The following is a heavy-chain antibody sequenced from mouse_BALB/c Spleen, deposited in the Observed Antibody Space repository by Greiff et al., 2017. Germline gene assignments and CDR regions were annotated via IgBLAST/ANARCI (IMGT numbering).Heavy chain of an antibody. J-gene: IGHJ2*01. V-gene: IGHV1-59*01. CDR2: IDASDSET. CDR1: GYSFTSYW. D-gene: IGHD1-1*02. CDR3: ARGGGPLDD. Sequence: QVQLQQSGPQLVGPAPSVTISCTASGYSFTSYWMRWVRQRPGHGLEWIGMIDASDSETRLNQMFEDMAILPVDNSSSTAYMLLSSQTSEEAAVYYCARGGGPLDDWGEGTTLTVSS.